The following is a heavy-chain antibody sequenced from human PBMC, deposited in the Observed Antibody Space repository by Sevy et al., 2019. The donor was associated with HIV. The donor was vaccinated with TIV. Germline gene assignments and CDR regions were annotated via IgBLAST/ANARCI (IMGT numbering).Heavy chain of an antibody. CDR1: GFTFSVYS. D-gene: IGHD6-19*01. CDR2: ISRTSRTI. Sequence: GGCLRLSCAASGFTFSVYSMNWVRQAPGRGLEWVSYISRTSRTIYYADSVLGRFTISRDNAKNSLYLQMNSLSPEDTAMYYCARAYSGGWPQGAWTDYWGQGTLVTVSS. J-gene: IGHJ4*02. CDR3: ARAYSGGWPQGAWTDY. V-gene: IGHV3-48*01.